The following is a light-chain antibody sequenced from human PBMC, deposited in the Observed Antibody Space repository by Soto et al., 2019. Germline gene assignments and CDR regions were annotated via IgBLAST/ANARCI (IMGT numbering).Light chain of an antibody. CDR2: AAS. CDR1: QSINIY. Sequence: DIQMTQSPSSLSASVGDSVAITCRASQSINIYLNWYQQRPGRAPKLLIYAASNLQSGVPSRFSGDGVGTHFNLTISGLQPDDFATYHCQQSHTTPYTFGQGTRLEIK. V-gene: IGKV1-39*01. J-gene: IGKJ5*01. CDR3: QQSHTTPYT.